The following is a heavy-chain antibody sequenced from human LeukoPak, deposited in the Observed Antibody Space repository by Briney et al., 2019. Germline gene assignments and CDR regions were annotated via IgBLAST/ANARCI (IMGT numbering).Heavy chain of an antibody. CDR2: INSDGSNT. J-gene: IGHJ4*02. CDR1: GFTVRSYW. D-gene: IGHD1-26*01. CDR3: VRQDIGSYLGGY. V-gene: IGHV3-74*01. Sequence: QPGGSLRLSCAASGFTVRSYWMHWVRQAPGKGLVWVSHINSDGSNTGYADSVKGRFTISRGTAKNTLYLQMDSLRAEDTAVYYCVRQDIGSYLGGYWGQGTLVTVSS.